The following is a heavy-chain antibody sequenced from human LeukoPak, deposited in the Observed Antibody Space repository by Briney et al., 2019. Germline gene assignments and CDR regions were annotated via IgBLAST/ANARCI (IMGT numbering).Heavy chain of an antibody. CDR3: ARGFRFGGVIADY. V-gene: IGHV4-34*01. J-gene: IGHJ4*02. CDR2: INHSGST. Sequence: SETLSLTCAVYGGSFSGYYWSWIRQPPGKGLEWIGEINHSGSTNYNPSLKSRVTISVYTSKNQFSLKLSSVTAADTAVYYCARGFRFGGVIADYWGQGTLVTVSS. D-gene: IGHD3-16*02. CDR1: GGSFSGYY.